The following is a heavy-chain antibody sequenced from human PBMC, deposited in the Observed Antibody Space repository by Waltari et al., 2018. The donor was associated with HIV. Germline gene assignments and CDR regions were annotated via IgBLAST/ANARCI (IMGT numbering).Heavy chain of an antibody. V-gene: IGHV3-74*01. CDR1: GFTFRSYW. Sequence: EVQLVESGGGLVQPGGSLRLSCAASGFTFRSYWMHWVRQAPGKGLLVVSCISSDGSTTNYADSVKGRLTISRDNAKNTLYLQMNSLRADDTAVYYCARENTMTYYDALDIWGQGTMVTVSS. CDR2: ISSDGSTT. J-gene: IGHJ3*02. D-gene: IGHD4-17*01. CDR3: ARENTMTYYDALDI.